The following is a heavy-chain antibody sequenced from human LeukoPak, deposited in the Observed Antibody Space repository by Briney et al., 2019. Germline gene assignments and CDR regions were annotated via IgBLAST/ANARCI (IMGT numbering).Heavy chain of an antibody. CDR1: GYTFTGYY. V-gene: IGHV1-2*02. Sequence: ASVKVSCKASGYTFTGYYMHWVRQAPGQGLGWMGWINPNSGGTNYAQKFQGRVTMTRDTSISTAYMELSRLRSDDTAVYYCARDLCSSTSCDAVDYWGQGTLVTVSS. D-gene: IGHD2-2*01. CDR3: ARDLCSSTSCDAVDY. J-gene: IGHJ4*02. CDR2: INPNSGGT.